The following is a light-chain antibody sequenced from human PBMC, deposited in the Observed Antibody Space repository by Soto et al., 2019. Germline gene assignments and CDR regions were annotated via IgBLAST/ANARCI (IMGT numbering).Light chain of an antibody. Sequence: QSALTQPASASGSPGQSITISCTGASSDVGAYNYVSWYQQHPGKAPKLMIYDVSSRPSGVSDRFSGSKSGNTASLTISGLQAEDEADYYCSSYTTNLTYVFGTGTKLTVL. CDR3: SSYTTNLTYV. J-gene: IGLJ1*01. V-gene: IGLV2-14*03. CDR2: DVS. CDR1: SSDVGAYNY.